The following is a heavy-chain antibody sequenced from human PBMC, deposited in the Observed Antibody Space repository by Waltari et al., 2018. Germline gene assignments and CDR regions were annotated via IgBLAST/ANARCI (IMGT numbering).Heavy chain of an antibody. Sequence: EVQLVESGGDLVQPGESLRLPCGISGFLFSKYAMGWVRQAPGKGLEWVSGISVEGENSYYADSVKGRFTISRDNSRKILYLQMNRLRADDTGVYYCAKDEGYAGKDGDLRHWGQGSLVSVSS. J-gene: IGHJ1*01. CDR1: GFLFSKYA. CDR2: ISVEGENS. CDR3: AKDEGYAGKDGDLRH. V-gene: IGHV3-23*04. D-gene: IGHD2-2*01.